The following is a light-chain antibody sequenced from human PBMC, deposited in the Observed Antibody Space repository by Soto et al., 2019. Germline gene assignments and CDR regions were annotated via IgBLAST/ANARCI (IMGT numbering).Light chain of an antibody. CDR3: QQSYSTPPWT. J-gene: IGKJ1*01. Sequence: DIQMTQSPSTLSASVGDRVTITCRASQSISSWLAWYQQKPGKAPKLLIYDASSLESGVPSRLSGSGSGTDFTLTISSLQPEDFATYYCQQSYSTPPWTFGQGTKVDIK. CDR2: DAS. V-gene: IGKV1-39*01. CDR1: QSISSW.